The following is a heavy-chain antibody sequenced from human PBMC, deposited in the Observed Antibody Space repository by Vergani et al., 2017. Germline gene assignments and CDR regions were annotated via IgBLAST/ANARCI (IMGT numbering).Heavy chain of an antibody. CDR3: AVGYCSSTSCWNDAFDI. CDR1: GFTFSSYS. V-gene: IGHV3-21*01. Sequence: EVQLVESGGGLVKPGGSLRLSCAASGFTFSSYSMNWVRQAPGKGLEWVSSISSSSSYIYYADSGKGRFTISRDNAKNSLYLQMNSMRDEETAVYYCAVGYCSSTSCWNDAFDIWGQGTMVTVSS. CDR2: ISSSSSYI. D-gene: IGHD2-2*01. J-gene: IGHJ3*02.